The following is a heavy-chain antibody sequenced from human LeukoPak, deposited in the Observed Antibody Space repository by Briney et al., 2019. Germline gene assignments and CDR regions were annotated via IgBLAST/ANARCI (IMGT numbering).Heavy chain of an antibody. D-gene: IGHD6-13*01. CDR2: IYHSGST. CDR3: ARAIAAAGTGDY. J-gene: IGHJ4*02. CDR1: GYSISSGYY. V-gene: IGHV4-38-2*01. Sequence: SETLSLTCAVSGYSISSGYYWGWIRQPPGKGLEWIGSIYHSGSTYYNPSLKSRVTISVDTSKNQFSLKLGSVTAADTAVYYCARAIAAAGTGDYWGQGTLVTVSS.